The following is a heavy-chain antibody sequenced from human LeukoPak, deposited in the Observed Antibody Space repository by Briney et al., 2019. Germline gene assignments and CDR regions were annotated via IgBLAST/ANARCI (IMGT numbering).Heavy chain of an antibody. Sequence: SETLSLTCSVSGGSFSIYYWSWIRQTPGKGLEWIGYIYSSGSTNYNPSLKSRVTISVDTSKNQFSLILSSVTAADTAVYYCARQIDFYYYMDVWGKGTTVTVSS. V-gene: IGHV4-4*09. J-gene: IGHJ6*03. CDR3: ARQIDFYYYMDV. CDR1: GGSFSIYY. CDR2: IYSSGST.